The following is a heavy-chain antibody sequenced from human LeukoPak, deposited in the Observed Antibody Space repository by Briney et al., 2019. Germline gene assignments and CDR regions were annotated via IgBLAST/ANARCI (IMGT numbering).Heavy chain of an antibody. CDR1: GYTFTSYY. CDR2: INPSGGST. CDR3: ARDAYDSWSGYYTTSQFDY. V-gene: IGHV1-46*01. J-gene: IGHJ4*02. Sequence: ASVKVSCKASGYTFTSYYMHWVRQAPGQGLEWMGIINPSGGSTSYAQKFQGRVTMTRDMSTSTVYMELSSLRSEDTAVYYCARDAYDSWSGYYTTSQFDYWGQGTLVTVSS. D-gene: IGHD3-3*01.